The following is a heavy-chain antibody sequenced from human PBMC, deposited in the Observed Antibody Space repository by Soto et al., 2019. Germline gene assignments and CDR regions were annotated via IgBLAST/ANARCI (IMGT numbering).Heavy chain of an antibody. CDR3: ARVEYSSGWWIYPQRPHFDY. CDR2: ISAYNGNT. D-gene: IGHD6-19*01. J-gene: IGHJ4*02. V-gene: IGHV1-18*04. Sequence: GASVKVSCKTSGYTFTTYYMHWVRQAPGQGLEWMGWISAYNGNTNYAQKLQGRVTMTTDTSTSTAYMELRSLRSDDTAVYYCARVEYSSGWWIYPQRPHFDYWGQGTPVTVSS. CDR1: GYTFTTYY.